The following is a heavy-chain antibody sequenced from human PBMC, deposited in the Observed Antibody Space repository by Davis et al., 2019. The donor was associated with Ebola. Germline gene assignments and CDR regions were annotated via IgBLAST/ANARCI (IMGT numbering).Heavy chain of an antibody. CDR2: IRSKAYGGTT. D-gene: IGHD3-3*01. V-gene: IGHV3-49*04. Sequence: GGSLRLSCAASGFTLSGNAITWVRQAPGKGLEWVGFIRSKAYGGTTEYAASVKGRFTISRDDSKSIAYLQMNSLKTEDTAVYYCTRGNDFWSGYYGVYWGQGTLVTVSS. CDR3: TRGNDFWSGYYGVY. J-gene: IGHJ4*02. CDR1: GFTLSGNA.